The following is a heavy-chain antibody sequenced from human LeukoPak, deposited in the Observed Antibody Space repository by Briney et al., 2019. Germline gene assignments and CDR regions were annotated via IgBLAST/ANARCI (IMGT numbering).Heavy chain of an antibody. CDR1: GYTFTGYY. CDR3: ARDYYDSSGYYRCAFDI. J-gene: IGHJ3*02. V-gene: IGHV1-69*06. Sequence: SVKVSCKASGYTFTGYYMHWVRQAPGQGLEWMGGIIPIFGTANYAQKFQGRVTITADKSTSTAYMELSSLRSEDTAVYYCARDYYDSSGYYRCAFDIWGQGTMVTVSS. CDR2: IIPIFGTA. D-gene: IGHD3-22*01.